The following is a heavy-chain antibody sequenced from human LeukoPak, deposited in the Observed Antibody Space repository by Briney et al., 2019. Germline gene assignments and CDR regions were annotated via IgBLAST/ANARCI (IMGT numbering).Heavy chain of an antibody. V-gene: IGHV4-61*08. CDR3: ARHALYSSIIRNYYYGMDV. D-gene: IGHD5-18*01. CDR2: IYYSGST. J-gene: IGHJ6*02. Sequence: SETLSLTCTVSGGSISSGGYYWSWIRQPPGKGLEWIGYIYYSGSTNYNPSLKSRVTISVDTSKNQFSLKLSSVTAADTAVHYCARHALYSSIIRNYYYGMDVWGQGTTVTVSS. CDR1: GGSISSGGYY.